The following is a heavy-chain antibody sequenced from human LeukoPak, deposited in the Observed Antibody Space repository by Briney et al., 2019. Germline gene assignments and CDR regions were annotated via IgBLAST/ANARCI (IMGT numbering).Heavy chain of an antibody. D-gene: IGHD3-22*01. CDR2: IRNKGNNYAT. J-gene: IGHJ4*02. Sequence: QSGGSLRLSCAASGFAFSDSTMHWVRQASGKGLEWVGRIRNKGNNYATEYAASVKGRFTISRDDSKNTAYLQMNSLKTEDTAVYYCTSYYFYDSSSPIGLVRHWGQGTLVTVSS. CDR3: TSYYFYDSSSPIGLVRH. CDR1: GFAFSDST. V-gene: IGHV3-73*01.